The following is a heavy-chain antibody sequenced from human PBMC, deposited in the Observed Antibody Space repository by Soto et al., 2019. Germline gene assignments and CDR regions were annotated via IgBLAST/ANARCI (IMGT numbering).Heavy chain of an antibody. Sequence: PSETLSLSCAASGFTFSSYGMSWVRQSPGKGLEWVSAISGSGGSTYYADSVKGRFTISRDNSKNTLYLQMNSLRAEDTAVYYCAKAPLWFGELSVLDYWGQGTLVTVSS. CDR3: AKAPLWFGELSVLDY. J-gene: IGHJ4*02. D-gene: IGHD3-10*01. V-gene: IGHV3-23*01. CDR2: ISGSGGST. CDR1: GFTFSSYG.